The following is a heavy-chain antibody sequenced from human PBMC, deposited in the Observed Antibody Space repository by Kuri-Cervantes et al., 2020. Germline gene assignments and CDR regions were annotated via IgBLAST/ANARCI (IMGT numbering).Heavy chain of an antibody. CDR2: TNPDGSEK. V-gene: IGHV3-7*01. Sequence: GGSLRLSCAASGFTFSSYSMTWVRQAPGKGLEWVANTNPDGSEKYYVDSVKGRFTISRDNAKNSLFLQMNSLRAEGTAVYYCARSRAVAYWGQGTLVTVSS. CDR1: GFTFSSYS. CDR3: ARSRAVAY. J-gene: IGHJ4*02. D-gene: IGHD6-19*01.